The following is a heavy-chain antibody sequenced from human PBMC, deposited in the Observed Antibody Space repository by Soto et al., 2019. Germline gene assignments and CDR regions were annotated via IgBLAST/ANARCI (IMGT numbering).Heavy chain of an antibody. Sequence: GRSLRLSCAASGFTFSSYGMHWVRQAPGKGLEWVAVISYDGSNKYYADSVKGRFTISRDNSKNTLYLQMNSLRAEDTAVYYCAKDRWPAMGGAWGMEVWGQGTTVTVS. CDR1: GFTFSSYG. CDR2: ISYDGSNK. CDR3: AKDRWPAMGGAWGMEV. V-gene: IGHV3-30*18. D-gene: IGHD2-2*01. J-gene: IGHJ6*01.